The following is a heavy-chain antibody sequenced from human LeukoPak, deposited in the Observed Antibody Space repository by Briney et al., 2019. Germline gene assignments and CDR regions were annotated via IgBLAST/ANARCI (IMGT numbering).Heavy chain of an antibody. CDR1: GYTFTSYG. D-gene: IGHD3-22*01. J-gene: IGHJ6*03. V-gene: IGHV1-18*01. Sequence: ASVKVSCKASGYTFTSYGISWVRQAPGQGLEWMGWISAYNGNTNYAQKLQGRVTMTTDTSTSTAHMELRSLRSDDTAVYYCARGWYDSSGYYYGIDDYYYYMDVWGKGTTVTVSS. CDR2: ISAYNGNT. CDR3: ARGWYDSSGYYYGIDDYYYYMDV.